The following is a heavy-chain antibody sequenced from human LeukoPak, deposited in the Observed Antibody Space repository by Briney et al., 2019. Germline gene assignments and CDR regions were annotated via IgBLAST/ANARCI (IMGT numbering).Heavy chain of an antibody. D-gene: IGHD3-3*01. CDR1: GFTFDDYA. V-gene: IGHV3-9*01. J-gene: IGHJ4*02. Sequence: GGSLRLSCAASGFTFDDYAMHWVRQAPGKGLEWVSGISWNSGSIGYADSVKGRFTISRDNAKNSLYLQMNSLRAEDTAVYYCARDPITIFGVVDYWGQGTLVTVSS. CDR2: ISWNSGSI. CDR3: ARDPITIFGVVDY.